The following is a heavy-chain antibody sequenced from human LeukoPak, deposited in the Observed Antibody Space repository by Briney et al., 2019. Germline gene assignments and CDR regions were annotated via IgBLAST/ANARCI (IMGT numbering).Heavy chain of an antibody. CDR3: ARDNSHGVSEGYYYMDV. CDR1: VGTFSSYA. CDR2: IIPIFGTA. D-gene: IGHD3-10*01. V-gene: IGHV1-69*06. J-gene: IGHJ6*03. Sequence: SVTVSRKSSVGTFSSYAISWVRQAPGQGLEWMGRIIPIFGTANYAQKFQDRVTITADKTTSKAYMELSSLRSEDTAVYYCARDNSHGVSEGYYYMDVWGKGTTVTLSS.